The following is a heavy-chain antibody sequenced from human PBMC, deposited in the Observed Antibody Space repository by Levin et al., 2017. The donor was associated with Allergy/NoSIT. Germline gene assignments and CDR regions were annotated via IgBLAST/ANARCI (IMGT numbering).Heavy chain of an antibody. D-gene: IGHD6-13*01. CDR1: GFTFSSYA. Sequence: PGGSLRLSCAASGFTFSSYAMSWVRQAPGKGLEWVSAISGSGGSTYYADSVKGRFTISRDNSKNTLYLQMNSLRAEDTAVYYCAKGPTGIAAAGYNWFDPWGQGTLVTVSS. J-gene: IGHJ5*02. CDR2: ISGSGGST. V-gene: IGHV3-23*01. CDR3: AKGPTGIAAAGYNWFDP.